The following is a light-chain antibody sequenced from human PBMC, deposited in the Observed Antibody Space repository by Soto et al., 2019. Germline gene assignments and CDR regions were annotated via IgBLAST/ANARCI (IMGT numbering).Light chain of an antibody. Sequence: QLVLTQPPSASASLGPSVNLTCTLSSGHRTYIIAWHQHQPGKAPRYLLKLEGSGRYNKGSGTPDRFSGSSSGADRYLTISNLQSDDEADYYCETWDVNTQVVFGGGTKLTVL. J-gene: IGLJ2*01. CDR1: SGHRTYI. CDR2: LEGSGRY. CDR3: ETWDVNTQVV. V-gene: IGLV4-60*03.